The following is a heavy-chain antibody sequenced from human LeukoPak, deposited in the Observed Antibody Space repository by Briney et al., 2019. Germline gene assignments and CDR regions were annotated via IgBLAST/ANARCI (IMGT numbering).Heavy chain of an antibody. CDR1: GYTFTGYY. Sequence: ASVKVSCKASGYTFTGYYMHWVRQAPGQGLEWMGWINPNSGGTNYAQKFQGRVTMTRGTSISTAYMELSRLRSDDTAVYYCARAETYYYDSGIDYWGQGTLVTVSS. CDR3: ARAETYYYDSGIDY. D-gene: IGHD3-22*01. CDR2: INPNSGGT. V-gene: IGHV1-2*02. J-gene: IGHJ4*02.